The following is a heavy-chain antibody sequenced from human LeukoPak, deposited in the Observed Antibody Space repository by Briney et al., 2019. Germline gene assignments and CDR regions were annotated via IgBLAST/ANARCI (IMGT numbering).Heavy chain of an antibody. CDR3: AKGTYSSSPEYFQH. Sequence: GGSLRLSCAASGFTFSSYAMHWVRQAPGKGLEYVSAISSNGGSTYYANSVKGRFTISRDNSKNTLYLQMNSLRAEDTAVYYCAKGTYSSSPEYFQHWGQGTLVTVSS. V-gene: IGHV3-64*01. D-gene: IGHD6-6*01. J-gene: IGHJ1*01. CDR1: GFTFSSYA. CDR2: ISSNGGST.